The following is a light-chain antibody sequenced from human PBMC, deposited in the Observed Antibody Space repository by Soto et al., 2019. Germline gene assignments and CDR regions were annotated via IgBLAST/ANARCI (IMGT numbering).Light chain of an antibody. V-gene: IGKV1-5*01. CDR3: QKCKVAPFT. Sequence: DIQMTQSPSALSASVGDRVTITCRASQSIKTWLAWYQRKPGRAPNLLIYDASSLQSGVPSRFSGSGSGTDFTLTISSLQPEDVATYYCQKCKVAPFTFGGGTKVDIK. CDR1: QSIKTW. CDR2: DAS. J-gene: IGKJ4*01.